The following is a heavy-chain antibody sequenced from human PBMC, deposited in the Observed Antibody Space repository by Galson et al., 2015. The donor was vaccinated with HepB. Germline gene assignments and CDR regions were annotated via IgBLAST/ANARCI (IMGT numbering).Heavy chain of an antibody. J-gene: IGHJ4*02. D-gene: IGHD3-22*01. V-gene: IGHV6-1*01. CDR2: TYYRSRWYN. Sequence: CAISGDSVSSTSAAWNWIRQSPSRGLEWLGRTYYRSRWYNDYAVSVNSRITINPDTSKNQFSLQLNSVTPEDTAVYYCTRERRYYYDSSGHSDYWGQGTLVTVST. CDR1: GDSVSSTSAA. CDR3: TRERRYYYDSSGHSDY.